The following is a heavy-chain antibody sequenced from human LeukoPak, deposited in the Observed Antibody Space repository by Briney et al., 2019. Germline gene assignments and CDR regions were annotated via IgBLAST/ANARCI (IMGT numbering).Heavy chain of an antibody. Sequence: ASVKVSCKASGGTFSSYAISWVRQAPGQGLEWMGGIIPIFGTANYAQKFQGRVTITADESMSTAYMELSSLRSEDTAVYYCARGSLDYYGYYFDYWGQGTLVTVSS. CDR2: IIPIFGTA. J-gene: IGHJ4*02. CDR3: ARGSLDYYGYYFDY. D-gene: IGHD3-10*01. CDR1: GGTFSSYA. V-gene: IGHV1-69*13.